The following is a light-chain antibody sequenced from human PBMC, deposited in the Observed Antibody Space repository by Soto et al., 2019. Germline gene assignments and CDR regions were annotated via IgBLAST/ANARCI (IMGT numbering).Light chain of an antibody. J-gene: IGLJ3*02. CDR2: GHN. V-gene: IGLV1-40*01. CDR3: QSFDNSVSGSGV. Sequence: QSELTQPPSVSGAPGQRVTISCTGSYSNIVAGYEVHWYQQVPGSAPKLLVSGHNNRPAGVPDRFFGSKSGSSASLTIIGLQAEDEADYYCQSFDNSVSGSGVFGGGTKLTVL. CDR1: YSNIVAGYE.